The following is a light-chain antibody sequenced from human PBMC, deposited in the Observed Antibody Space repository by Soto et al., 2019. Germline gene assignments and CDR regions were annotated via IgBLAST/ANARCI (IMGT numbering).Light chain of an antibody. CDR3: QQLKSYPLS. J-gene: IGKJ4*01. CDR1: QVIDNY. V-gene: IGKV1-9*01. Sequence: DIQLTQSPSFLSASVGDRVSITCRASQVIDNYLVWYQEKPGTAPKLLIYDASALQSGVPSRFSGSVSGTVSTLTISGLQPEDIATYYCQQLKSYPLSFGGGTKVEIK. CDR2: DAS.